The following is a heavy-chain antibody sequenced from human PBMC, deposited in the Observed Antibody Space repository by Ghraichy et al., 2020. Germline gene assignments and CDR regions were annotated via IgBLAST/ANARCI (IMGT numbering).Heavy chain of an antibody. Sequence: SETLSLTCTVSGGSISSYYWSWIRQPAGKGLEWIGRIYTSGSTNYNPSLKSRVTMSVDTSKNQFSLKLSSVTAADTAVYYCARDYYGSGSYYNPDDYYGMDVWGQGTTVTVSS. CDR3: ARDYYGSGSYYNPDDYYGMDV. CDR2: IYTSGST. V-gene: IGHV4-4*07. CDR1: GGSISSYY. J-gene: IGHJ6*02. D-gene: IGHD3-10*01.